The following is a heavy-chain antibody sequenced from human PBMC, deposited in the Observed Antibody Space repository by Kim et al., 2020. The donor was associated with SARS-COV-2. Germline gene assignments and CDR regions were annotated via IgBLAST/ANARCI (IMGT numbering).Heavy chain of an antibody. D-gene: IGHD2-2*01. CDR2: IYPGDSDT. V-gene: IGHV5-51*01. CDR1: GYSFTSYW. Sequence: GESLKISCKGSGYSFTSYWIGWVRQMPGKGQEWMGIIYPGDSDTRYSPSFQGQVTISADKSISTAYLQWSSLKASDTAMYYCARPECSSTSCYFRADFWFDPWGQGTLVTVSS. J-gene: IGHJ5*02. CDR3: ARPECSSTSCYFRADFWFDP.